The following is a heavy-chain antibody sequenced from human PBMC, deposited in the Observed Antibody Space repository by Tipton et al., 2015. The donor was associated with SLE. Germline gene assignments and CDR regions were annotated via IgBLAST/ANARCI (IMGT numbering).Heavy chain of an antibody. Sequence: TLSLTCAVYGGSFSGYYGSWIRQPPGRGLEGMGEINHSGSTNYNPSLKRRVTISVDTSKNQFSLKLSSVTAADTAVYYCARGVAVADPFDYCCGMDVWGQGTTVTVSS. V-gene: IGHV4-34*01. CDR2: INHSGST. CDR3: ARGVAVADPFDYCCGMDV. CDR1: GGSFSGYY. D-gene: IGHD6-19*01. J-gene: IGHJ6*02.